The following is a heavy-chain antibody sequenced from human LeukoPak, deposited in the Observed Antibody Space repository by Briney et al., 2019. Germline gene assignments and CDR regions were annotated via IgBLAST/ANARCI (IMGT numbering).Heavy chain of an antibody. V-gene: IGHV3-23*01. CDR1: GFTVSTNY. J-gene: IGHJ6*03. CDR2: ISGSGGST. D-gene: IGHD3-22*01. CDR3: AKGEPYYYDSSGYTTPYYYMDV. Sequence: GGSLRLSCAASGFTVSTNYMNWVRQAPGKGLEWVSAISGSGGSTYYADSVKGRFTISRDNSKNTLYLQMNSLRAEDTAVYYCAKGEPYYYDSSGYTTPYYYMDVWGKGTTVTVSS.